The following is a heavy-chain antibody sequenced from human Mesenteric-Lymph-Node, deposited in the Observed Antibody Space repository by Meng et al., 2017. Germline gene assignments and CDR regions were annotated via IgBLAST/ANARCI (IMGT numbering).Heavy chain of an antibody. V-gene: IGHV3-30*18. CDR3: AKSLEAAATGFDY. Sequence: QVQLVESGGGVVQPGRLLRRACAASGFTCSSYGMHWVRQAPGKGLEWVALISYDGNKKYYGDSVKGRFTISRDISKNTLYLQMNSLRPEDTAVYFCAKSLEAAATGFDYWGQGTLVTVSS. CDR1: GFTCSSYG. D-gene: IGHD2-15*01. J-gene: IGHJ4*02. CDR2: ISYDGNKK.